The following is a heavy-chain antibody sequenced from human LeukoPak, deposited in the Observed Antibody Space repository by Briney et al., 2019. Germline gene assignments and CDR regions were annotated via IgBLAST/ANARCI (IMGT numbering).Heavy chain of an antibody. CDR1: GFTFSSYS. J-gene: IGHJ4*02. V-gene: IGHV3-21*01. CDR3: ARWALFVSAANKNPGFDY. Sequence: PGGSLRLSCAASGFTFSSYSMNWVRQAPGKGLEWVSSISSSSSYIYYADSVKGRFTISRDNAKNSLYLQMNSLRAEDTAVYYCARWALFVSAANKNPGFDYWGQGTLVTVSS. CDR2: ISSSSSYI. D-gene: IGHD3-3*01.